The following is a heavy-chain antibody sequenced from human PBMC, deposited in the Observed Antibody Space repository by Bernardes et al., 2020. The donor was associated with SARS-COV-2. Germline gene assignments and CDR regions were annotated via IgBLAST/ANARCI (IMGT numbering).Heavy chain of an antibody. CDR2: ISSSGSTI. Sequence: GGSLRLSCAASGFTFTSYVMSWIRQAPGKGLEWVSYISSSGSTIYYADSVKGRFTISRDNAKNSLYLQMNSLRAEDTAVYYCARDKNYGGNYYGMDVWGQGTTVTVSS. D-gene: IGHD4-17*01. CDR3: ARDKNYGGNYYGMDV. CDR1: GFTFTSYV. V-gene: IGHV3-11*01. J-gene: IGHJ6*02.